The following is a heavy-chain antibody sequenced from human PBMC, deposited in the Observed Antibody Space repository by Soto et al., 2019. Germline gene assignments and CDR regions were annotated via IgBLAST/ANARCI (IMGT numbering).Heavy chain of an antibody. J-gene: IGHJ6*02. Sequence: QLQLQESGPGLVKPSETLSLTCTVSGGSTSSRSYYWGWIRQTPGKGLEWIGSIDYSGSTSYNPSLKSRVTVAVDTYKNPCSLNLSSVTAADTAVYYCARQGGMDVWGQGTTFTV. V-gene: IGHV4-39*01. CDR1: GGSTSSRSYY. CDR3: ARQGGMDV. CDR2: IDYSGST.